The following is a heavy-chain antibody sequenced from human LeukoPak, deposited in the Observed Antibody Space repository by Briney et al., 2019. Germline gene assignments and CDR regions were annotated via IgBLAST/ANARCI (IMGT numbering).Heavy chain of an antibody. V-gene: IGHV3-23*01. J-gene: IGHJ3*02. D-gene: IGHD6-19*01. Sequence: GGSLRLSCAASGFTFRDYWMHWIRQAPGKGLEWVSAISGSGGSTYYADSVKGRFTISRDNSKNTLYLQMNSLRAEDTAVYYCAKGRRSSGWLDAFDIWGQGTMVTVSS. CDR2: ISGSGGST. CDR3: AKGRRSSGWLDAFDI. CDR1: GFTFRDYW.